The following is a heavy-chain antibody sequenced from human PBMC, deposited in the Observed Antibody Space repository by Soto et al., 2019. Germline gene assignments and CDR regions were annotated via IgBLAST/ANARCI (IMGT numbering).Heavy chain of an antibody. D-gene: IGHD2-2*01. J-gene: IGHJ5*02. CDR2: IIPIFGTA. V-gene: IGHV1-69*12. Sequence: QVQLVQSGAEVKKPGSSVKVSCKASGGTFSSYAISWVRQAPGQGLEWMGGIIPIFGTANYSQKFHGRVPIPAVESKTTSIMELSSLESEATAVYYCARGGGQYCIRTTCYDNWFDPGGKGTLFIVSS. CDR3: ARGGGQYCIRTTCYDNWFDP. CDR1: GGTFSSYA.